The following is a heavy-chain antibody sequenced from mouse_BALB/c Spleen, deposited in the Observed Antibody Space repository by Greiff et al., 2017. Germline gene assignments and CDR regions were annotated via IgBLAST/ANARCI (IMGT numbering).Heavy chain of an antibody. Sequence: EVKVVESGGGLVKPGGSLKLSCAASGFTFSSYAMSWVRQTPEKRLEWVASISSGGSAYYPDSVKGRFTISRDNARNILYLQMSSLRSEDTAMYYCASWGYYAMDYWGQGTSVTVSS. CDR2: ISSGGSA. CDR1: GFTFSSYA. J-gene: IGHJ4*01. CDR3: ASWGYYAMDY. V-gene: IGHV5-6-5*01. D-gene: IGHD4-1*01.